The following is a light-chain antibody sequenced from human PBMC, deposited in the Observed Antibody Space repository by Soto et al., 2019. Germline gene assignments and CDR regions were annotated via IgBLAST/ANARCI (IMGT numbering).Light chain of an antibody. CDR1: QNINNY. Sequence: IQLTQSPSSLSASVIDRVSSTCQASQNINNYLNWYQQKPGRAPKLLIYDESNLEAGVPSRFRGSGSGTDFTFTISRLQTEDIATYYCQQYENLPTFGQGTRLEI. J-gene: IGKJ5*01. V-gene: IGKV1-33*01. CDR2: DES. CDR3: QQYENLPT.